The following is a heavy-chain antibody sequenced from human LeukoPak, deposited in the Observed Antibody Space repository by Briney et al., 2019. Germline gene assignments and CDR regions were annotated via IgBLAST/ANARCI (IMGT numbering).Heavy chain of an antibody. V-gene: IGHV4-59*01. D-gene: IGHD3-22*01. CDR2: IYYSGST. Sequence: PSETLSLTCTVSGGSISSYYWSWIRQPPGKGLEWIGYIYYSGSTNYNPSLKSRVTISVDTSKNQFSLKLSSVTAADTAVYYCARELYYYDSSGYCDAFDIWGQGTMVTVSS. CDR1: GGSISSYY. CDR3: ARELYYYDSSGYCDAFDI. J-gene: IGHJ3*02.